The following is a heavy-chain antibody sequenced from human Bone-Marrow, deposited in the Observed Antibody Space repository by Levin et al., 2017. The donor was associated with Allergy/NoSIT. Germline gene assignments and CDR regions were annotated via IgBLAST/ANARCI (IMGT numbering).Heavy chain of an antibody. D-gene: IGHD3-10*01. CDR2: ISSSSSYT. CDR1: GFTFSDYY. CDR3: ARTTDSYYYD. J-gene: IGHJ4*02. V-gene: IGHV3-11*03. Sequence: LSLTCAASGFTFSDYYMSWIRQAPGKGLEWVSYISSSSSYTNYADSVKGRFTISRDNAKNSLYLQMNSLRAEDTAVYYCARTTDSYYYDWGQGTLVTVSS.